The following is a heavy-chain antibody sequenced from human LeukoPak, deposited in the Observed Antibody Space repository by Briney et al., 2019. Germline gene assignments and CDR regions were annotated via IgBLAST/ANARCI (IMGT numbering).Heavy chain of an antibody. J-gene: IGHJ4*02. CDR3: ARDKNPTVFDY. Sequence: ASVKVSFKASGYTFTGYYMHWVRQAPGQGLEWMGWINPNSGDTDYAQKFQGRVTMTRDTSISTAYMELNRLRSDGTAVYYCARDKNPTVFDYWGQGTLVTVSS. CDR2: INPNSGDT. CDR1: GYTFTGYY. V-gene: IGHV1-2*02.